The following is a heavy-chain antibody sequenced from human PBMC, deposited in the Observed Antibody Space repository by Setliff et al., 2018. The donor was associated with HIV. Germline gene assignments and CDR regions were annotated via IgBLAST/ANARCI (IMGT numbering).Heavy chain of an antibody. D-gene: IGHD3-22*01. J-gene: IGHJ6*03. CDR2: ITPDSGGT. Sequence: ASVKVSCKASGYTFNDSFIHWVRQAPGQGLEWIGWITPDSGGTNYAQKFQGRVTMTRDTSISTAYMELNNVKFEDTAVYYCASARRDSYDRGRRNHYYIDVWGKGTTVTVSS. V-gene: IGHV1-2*02. CDR1: GYTFNDSF. CDR3: ASARRDSYDRGRRNHYYIDV.